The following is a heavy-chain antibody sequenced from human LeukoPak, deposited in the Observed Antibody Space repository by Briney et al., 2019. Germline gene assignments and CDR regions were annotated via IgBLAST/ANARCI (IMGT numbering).Heavy chain of an antibody. D-gene: IGHD2-21*02. V-gene: IGHV4-39*01. CDR2: IYYSGGT. CDR3: ASFCGGDCYSEDY. Sequence: SETLSLTCTVSGGSISSSSYYWGWIRQPPGKGLGWIGRIYYSGGTYYNPSLKSRVTISVDTSKNQFSLKLSSVTAADTAVYYCASFCGGDCYSEDYWGQGTLVTVSS. J-gene: IGHJ4*02. CDR1: GGSISSSSYY.